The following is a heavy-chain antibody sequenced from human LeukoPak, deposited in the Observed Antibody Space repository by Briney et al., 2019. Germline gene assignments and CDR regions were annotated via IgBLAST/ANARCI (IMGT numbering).Heavy chain of an antibody. CDR3: AREGGLQLWGFGY. V-gene: IGHV3-30*02. CDR2: IRYDGSNK. CDR1: GFTFSSYG. D-gene: IGHD5-18*01. J-gene: IGHJ4*02. Sequence: GGSLRLSCAASGFTFSSYGMHWVRQAPGKGLEWVAFIRYDGSNKKYADSLKGRFTISRDNSKNTLYLQMNSLRAEDTAVYYCAREGGLQLWGFGYWGQGTLVTVSS.